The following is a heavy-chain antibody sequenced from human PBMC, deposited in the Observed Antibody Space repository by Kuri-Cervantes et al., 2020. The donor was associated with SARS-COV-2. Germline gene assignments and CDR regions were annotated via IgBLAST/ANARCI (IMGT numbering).Heavy chain of an antibody. D-gene: IGHD5-12*01. J-gene: IGHJ4*02. CDR3: ARDRISGYLYFLDY. CDR2: IYYSGTT. Sequence: SETLSLICTVSGDSISSGDYYWSWIRQPPGKGLEWIGFIYYSGTTSYNPSLKSRVTMSVDTSKNQFSLKLSSVTAADTAVYYCARDRISGYLYFLDYWGRGTLVTVSS. CDR1: GDSISSGDYY. V-gene: IGHV4-30-4*01.